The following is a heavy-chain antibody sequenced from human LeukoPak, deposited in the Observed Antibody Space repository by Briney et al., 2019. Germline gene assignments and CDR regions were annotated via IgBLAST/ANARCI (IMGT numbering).Heavy chain of an antibody. Sequence: PSETLSLPCTVSGGSLSSYYWRWIRQPPGKGLEWIGYFYYSGSTNYHPSLTSRVTIAVDTSKNQSALKLSSVTAADTAVYYCARGTIAARRGTFDYWGQGTLVTVSS. V-gene: IGHV4-59*01. CDR3: ARGTIAARRGTFDY. J-gene: IGHJ4*02. D-gene: IGHD6-6*01. CDR1: GGSLSSYY. CDR2: FYYSGST.